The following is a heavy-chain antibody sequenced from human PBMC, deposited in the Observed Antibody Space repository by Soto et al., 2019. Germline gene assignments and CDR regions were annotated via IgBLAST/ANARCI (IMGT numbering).Heavy chain of an antibody. J-gene: IGHJ4*02. Sequence: PVGSLRLSCVASGFTFSSYALNWVRQAPGRGLEWVSAISGSGGTTYYADSVKGRFTISRDNSKNTLFLQMNSLRAEDAAIYYCAKDRDTAVVTEYYFDYWGQGTLVTVSS. CDR2: ISGSGGTT. CDR1: GFTFSSYA. CDR3: AKDRDTAVVTEYYFDY. V-gene: IGHV3-23*01. D-gene: IGHD5-18*01.